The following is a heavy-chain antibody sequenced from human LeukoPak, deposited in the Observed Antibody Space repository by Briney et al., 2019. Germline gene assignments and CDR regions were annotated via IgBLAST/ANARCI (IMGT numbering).Heavy chain of an antibody. J-gene: IGHJ4*02. CDR2: INHSGST. CDR3: ASWGMVRGVTYQDY. Sequence: PSETLSLTCAVYGGSFSGYYWSWIRQPPGKGLEWIGEINHSGSTNYNPSLKSRVTISVDTSKNQFSLKLSSVTAADTAAYYCASWGMVRGVTYQDYWGQGTLVTVSS. CDR1: GGSFSGYY. D-gene: IGHD3-10*01. V-gene: IGHV4-34*01.